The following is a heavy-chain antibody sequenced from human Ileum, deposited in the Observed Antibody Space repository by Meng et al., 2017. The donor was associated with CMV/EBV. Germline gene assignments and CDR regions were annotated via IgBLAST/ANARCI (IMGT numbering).Heavy chain of an antibody. CDR2: ISGGGDST. CDR3: ANQYFDFWSGYWDY. D-gene: IGHD3-3*01. Sequence: GESLKISCAASGLIPRTFGMNWVRQAPGKGLEWVSFISGGGDSTYYADSVKGRFTISRDNSKNTLYLQMNSLRAEDTAVYYCANQYFDFWSGYWDYWGQGTLVTVSS. V-gene: IGHV3-23*01. CDR1: GLIPRTFG. J-gene: IGHJ4*02.